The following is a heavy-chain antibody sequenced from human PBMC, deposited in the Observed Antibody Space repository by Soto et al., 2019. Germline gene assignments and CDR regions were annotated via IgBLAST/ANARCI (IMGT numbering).Heavy chain of an antibody. CDR2: IYWDDSK. J-gene: IGHJ4*02. CDR1: GFSLSTSGVG. V-gene: IGHV2-5*02. D-gene: IGHD3-9*01. Sequence: QITLKESGPTLVRPTQTLTLTCAFSGFSLSTSGVGVGWIRQPPGKALEWLAVIYWDDSKHYSPSLRSRLTITKDTPKNQVVLTMTNMDPMDTGTYYCANTGPEDWPLDYWCQGTLVTVSS. CDR3: ANTGPEDWPLDY.